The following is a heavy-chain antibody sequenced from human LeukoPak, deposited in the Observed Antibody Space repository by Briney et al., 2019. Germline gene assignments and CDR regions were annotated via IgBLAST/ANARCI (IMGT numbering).Heavy chain of an antibody. CDR3: ARVGAARQYYFDY. CDR1: GYTFTGYY. CDR2: INPSGGST. Sequence: ASVKVSCKASGYTFTGYYMHWVRQAPGQGLEWMGRINPSGGSTSYAQKFQGRVTMTRDTSTSTVYMELSSLRSEDTAVYYCARVGAARQYYFDYWGQGTLVTVSS. D-gene: IGHD6-6*01. V-gene: IGHV1-46*01. J-gene: IGHJ4*02.